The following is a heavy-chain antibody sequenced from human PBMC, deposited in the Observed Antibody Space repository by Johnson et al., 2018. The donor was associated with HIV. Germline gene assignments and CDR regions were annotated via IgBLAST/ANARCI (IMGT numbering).Heavy chain of an antibody. CDR1: GFTFSSYG. D-gene: IGHD3-16*01. CDR2: IRYDGSNK. CDR3: AKRGGVGDVAFDI. J-gene: IGHJ3*02. V-gene: IGHV3-30*02. Sequence: QVQLVESGGGVVQPGGSLRLSCAASGFTFSSYGMHWVRQAPGKGLEWVAFIRYDGSNKYYADSVKGRSTISRDNSKNTLYLQMNSLRAEDTAVYYCAKRGGVGDVAFDIWGQGTMVTVSS.